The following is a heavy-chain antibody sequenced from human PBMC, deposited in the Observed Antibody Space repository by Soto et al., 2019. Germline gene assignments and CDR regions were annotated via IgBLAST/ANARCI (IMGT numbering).Heavy chain of an antibody. CDR1: GFTFSSYA. Sequence: QVQLVESGGGVVQPGRSLRLSCAASGFTFSSYAMHWVRQAPGKGLEWVAVISYDGSNKYYADCVKGRFTISRDNSKNTLYLQMNSLRAEDTAVYYCARVIGYSYGYGDYWGQGTLVTVSS. CDR3: ARVIGYSYGYGDY. V-gene: IGHV3-30-3*01. D-gene: IGHD5-18*01. J-gene: IGHJ4*02. CDR2: ISYDGSNK.